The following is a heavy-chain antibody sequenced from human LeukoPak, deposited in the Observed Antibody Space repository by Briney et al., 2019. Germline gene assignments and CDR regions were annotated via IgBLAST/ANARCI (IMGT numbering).Heavy chain of an antibody. J-gene: IGHJ4*02. Sequence: ASVKVSCKASGYTFTGYYMHWVRQAPGQGLEWMGWINPNSGGTNYAQKFQGRVTMTRDTSISTAYMELSSLRSEDTAVYYCARVDIHNTAMVTNWGQGTLVTVSS. CDR3: ARVDIHNTAMVTN. D-gene: IGHD5-18*01. CDR2: INPNSGGT. CDR1: GYTFTGYY. V-gene: IGHV1-2*02.